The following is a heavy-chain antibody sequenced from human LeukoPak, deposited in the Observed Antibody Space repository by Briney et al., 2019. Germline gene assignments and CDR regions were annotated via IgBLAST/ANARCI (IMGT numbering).Heavy chain of an antibody. J-gene: IGHJ5*02. V-gene: IGHV4-31*03. CDR1: GGSISSGGYY. CDR2: IYYSGST. D-gene: IGHD4-17*01. Sequence: PSETLSLTCTVSGGSISSGGYYWSWIRQHPGKGLEWIGYIYYSGSTYYNPSLKSRVTISVDTSKNQFSLKLSSVTAADTTVYYCASTKNTVTHEVWFDPWGQGTLVTVSS. CDR3: ASTKNTVTHEVWFDP.